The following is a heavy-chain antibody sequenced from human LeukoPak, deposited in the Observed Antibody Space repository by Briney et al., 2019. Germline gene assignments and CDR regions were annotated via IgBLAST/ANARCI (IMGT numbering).Heavy chain of an antibody. CDR2: ISGDGGST. CDR3: ARMLNERWFGDTNDAFDI. D-gene: IGHD3-10*01. J-gene: IGHJ3*02. CDR1: GFTFDDYA. Sequence: GGSLRLSCAASGFTFDDYAMHWVRHAPGKGLEWASLISGDGGSTYYADSVKGRFTISRDNSKNSLYLQMNSLRAEDTAVYYCARMLNERWFGDTNDAFDIWGQGTMVTVSS. V-gene: IGHV3-43*02.